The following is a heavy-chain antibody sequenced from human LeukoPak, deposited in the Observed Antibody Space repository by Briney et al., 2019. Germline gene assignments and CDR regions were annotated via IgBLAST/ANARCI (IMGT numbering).Heavy chain of an antibody. CDR1: GFTFSNYW. CDR3: ARDWGAAGLWDY. CDR2: IKEDGSEK. D-gene: IGHD6-13*01. J-gene: IGHJ4*02. V-gene: IGHV3-7*05. Sequence: PGGSLRLSCATSGFTFSNYWMSGVRQAPGKGLEWVANIKEDGSEKNYVDSVKGRFTISRDNAKNSLYLQMNSLRAEDTAIYYCARDWGAAGLWDYWGQGTLVTVSS.